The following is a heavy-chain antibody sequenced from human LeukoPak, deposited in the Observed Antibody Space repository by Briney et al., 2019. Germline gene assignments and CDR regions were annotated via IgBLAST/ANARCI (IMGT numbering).Heavy chain of an antibody. D-gene: IGHD1-26*01. CDR3: ARSTLYGSYGGIDY. V-gene: IGHV3-30*04. CDR1: GFTFSSYA. CDR2: ISYDGSNK. Sequence: QPGGSLRLSCAASGFTFSSYAMHWVRQAPGKGLEWVAVISYDGSNKYYADSVKGRFTISRDNSKNTLYLQMNSLRAEDTAVYYCARSTLYGSYGGIDYWGQGTLVTVSS. J-gene: IGHJ4*02.